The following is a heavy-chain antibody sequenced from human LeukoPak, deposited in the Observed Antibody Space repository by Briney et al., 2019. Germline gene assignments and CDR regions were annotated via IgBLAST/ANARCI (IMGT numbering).Heavy chain of an antibody. CDR2: INWNGGST. V-gene: IGHV3-20*04. CDR1: GFTFDDYG. J-gene: IGHJ4*02. CDR3: ARDPRTMGPFDY. Sequence: AGGSLRLSCAASGFTFDDYGMSWVRQAPGKGLEWVSGINWNGGSTGYADSVKGRFTISRDDAKNSLYLQMNSLRAEDTALYYCARDPRTMGPFDYRGQGTLVTVSS. D-gene: IGHD3-10*01.